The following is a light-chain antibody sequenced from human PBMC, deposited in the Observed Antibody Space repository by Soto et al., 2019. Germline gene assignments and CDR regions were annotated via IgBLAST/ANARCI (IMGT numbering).Light chain of an antibody. Sequence: EIVMTQSPATLSVSPGGRATLSCRASQSISDTLAWYQQKPGQAPRLLIYGASRRATGFPARFSGSGSGTDFTLTISSRQSEDFAVYYCKQYDNWPWTFGQGTKVEI. CDR3: KQYDNWPWT. J-gene: IGKJ1*01. CDR2: GAS. V-gene: IGKV3-15*01. CDR1: QSISDT.